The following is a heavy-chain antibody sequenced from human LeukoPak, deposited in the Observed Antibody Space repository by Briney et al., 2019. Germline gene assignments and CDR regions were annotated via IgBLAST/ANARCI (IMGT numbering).Heavy chain of an antibody. CDR1: GFTFSSHD. Sequence: PGGSLRLSCAASGFTFSSHDMHWVRQATGKGLEWVSTIGTAGDTYYPGSVKGRFTISRDNAKNSLYLQMSSLRPEDTALYYCAKDSFDVRSSNYYHPLGYWGQGTLVTVSS. CDR2: IGTAGDT. J-gene: IGHJ4*02. D-gene: IGHD3-22*01. CDR3: AKDSFDVRSSNYYHPLGY. V-gene: IGHV3-13*01.